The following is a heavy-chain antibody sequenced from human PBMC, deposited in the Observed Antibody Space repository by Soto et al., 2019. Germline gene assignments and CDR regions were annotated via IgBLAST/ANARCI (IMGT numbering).Heavy chain of an antibody. V-gene: IGHV1-2*02. J-gene: IGHJ4*02. CDR1: GDTFTGYY. CDR3: SRELDVLGYNWNYAHFDS. Sequence: ASVKVFCKASGDTFTGYYMHWVLQAPGQGLEWMVSINTNSGGTNYAQEFQGRVTMTRDTSNSTAYMELSRLRSDDTAVYYYSRELDVLGYNWNYAHFDSWGQGTLVTVSS. D-gene: IGHD1-7*01. CDR2: INTNSGGT.